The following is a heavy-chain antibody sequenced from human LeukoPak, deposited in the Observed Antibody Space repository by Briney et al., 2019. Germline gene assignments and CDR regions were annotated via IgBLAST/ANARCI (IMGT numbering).Heavy chain of an antibody. D-gene: IGHD6-19*01. Sequence: GGSLRLSCAASGFTFSSYAMSWVRQAPGKGLEWVSAISGSGGSTYYADSVKGRFTISRDNSKNTLYLQMNSLRAEDTAVYYCAGGVNGWYYYFDYWGQGTLVTVSS. J-gene: IGHJ4*02. CDR1: GFTFSSYA. V-gene: IGHV3-23*01. CDR3: AGGVNGWYYYFDY. CDR2: ISGSGGST.